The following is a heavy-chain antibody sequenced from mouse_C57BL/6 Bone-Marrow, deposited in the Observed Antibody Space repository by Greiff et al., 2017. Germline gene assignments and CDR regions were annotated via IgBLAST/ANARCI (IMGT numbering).Heavy chain of an antibody. V-gene: IGHV1-80*01. Sequence: QVQLKQSGAELVKPGASVKISCKASGYAFSSYWMNWVKQRPGKGLEWIGQIYPGDGDTNYNGKFKGKATLTADKSSSTAYMQLSSLTSEDSAVYFCAREDNWEESWFAYWGQGTLVTVSA. CDR1: GYAFSSYW. CDR3: AREDNWEESWFAY. CDR2: IYPGDGDT. J-gene: IGHJ3*01. D-gene: IGHD4-1*01.